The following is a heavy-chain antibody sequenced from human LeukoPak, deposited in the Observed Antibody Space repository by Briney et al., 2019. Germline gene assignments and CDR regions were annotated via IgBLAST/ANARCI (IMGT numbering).Heavy chain of an antibody. V-gene: IGHV4-4*07. D-gene: IGHD1/OR15-1a*01. CDR3: ARDSDKQPNWFDP. CDR1: GGSTSNYY. J-gene: IGHJ5*02. Sequence: SETLSLTCTVSGGSTSNYYWSCIRQPAGKGLEWIGRMYSSGSTNYNPSLKSRVTMLADTSKNQLSLKLTSATAADTAVYYCARDSDKQPNWFDPWGQGTLVTVSS. CDR2: MYSSGST.